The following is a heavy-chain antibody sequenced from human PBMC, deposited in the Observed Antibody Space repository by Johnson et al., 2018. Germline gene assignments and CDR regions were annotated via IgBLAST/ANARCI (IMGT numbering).Heavy chain of an antibody. Sequence: EVQLVESGGGLVQPGGSLRLSCAASGFTVSSNYMSWVRQAPGKGLEWVSVIYSGGSTYYADSVKGRFPISRDNSKNTLYLQMNSLIAEDTAVYYCARDAPDTMVRGDAFEIWGQGTMVTVSS. V-gene: IGHV3-66*02. D-gene: IGHD3-10*01. CDR3: ARDAPDTMVRGDAFEI. J-gene: IGHJ3*02. CDR1: GFTVSSNY. CDR2: IYSGGST.